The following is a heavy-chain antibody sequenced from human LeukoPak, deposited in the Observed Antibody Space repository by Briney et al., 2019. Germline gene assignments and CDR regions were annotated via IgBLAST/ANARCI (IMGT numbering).Heavy chain of an antibody. V-gene: IGHV4-34*01. Sequence: SETLSLTCAVYGGSFSGYYWSWIRQPPGKGLEWIGEINHSGSTNYNPSLKSRVTISVDTSKNQFSLKLSSVTAADTAVYYCASSGYSYGYLFDYWAREPWSPSPQ. CDR1: GGSFSGYY. CDR3: ASSGYSYGYLFDY. D-gene: IGHD5-18*01. J-gene: IGHJ4*02. CDR2: INHSGST.